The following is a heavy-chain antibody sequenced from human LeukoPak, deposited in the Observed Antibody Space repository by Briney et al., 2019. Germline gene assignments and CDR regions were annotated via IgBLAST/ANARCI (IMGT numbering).Heavy chain of an antibody. CDR2: IYYSGST. Sequence: PSETLSLTCTVSGDSISSSFWNWIRQPPGQRLEWIGNIYYSGSTNYNPALKSRVTFSVDTTKNQVSLKPSSATAADTAVYHCARGALGAHPVDYWGQGTLVIVSS. V-gene: IGHV4-59*01. D-gene: IGHD1-26*01. CDR3: ARGALGAHPVDY. J-gene: IGHJ4*02. CDR1: GDSISSSF.